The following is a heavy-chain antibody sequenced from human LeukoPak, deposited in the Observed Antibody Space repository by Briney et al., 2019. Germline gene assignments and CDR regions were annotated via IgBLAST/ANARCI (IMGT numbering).Heavy chain of an antibody. J-gene: IGHJ4*02. V-gene: IGHV3-48*03. Sequence: GGSLRLSCAASGFTFTDSDMIWVRQTPGKGLEWVSYISSGGSIIYYADSVKGRFTISRDNGKNSLYLQMNSLRAEDTAVYYCARGPFWGQGTLVTVSS. CDR3: ARGPF. CDR2: ISSGGSII. CDR1: GFTFTDSD.